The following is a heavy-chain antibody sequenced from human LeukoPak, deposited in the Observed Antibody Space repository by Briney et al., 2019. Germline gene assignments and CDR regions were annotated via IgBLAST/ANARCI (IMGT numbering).Heavy chain of an antibody. CDR2: ICSSSSYI. Sequence: GGSLRLSCAASGFTFSSYSMNWVRQAPGKGLEWVSSICSSSSYIYYADSVKGRFTVSRDNAKNSLYLQMNSLRAEDTAVYYCAPHGDYGGVDYWGQGTLVTVSS. J-gene: IGHJ4*02. D-gene: IGHD4-17*01. CDR1: GFTFSSYS. V-gene: IGHV3-21*01. CDR3: APHGDYGGVDY.